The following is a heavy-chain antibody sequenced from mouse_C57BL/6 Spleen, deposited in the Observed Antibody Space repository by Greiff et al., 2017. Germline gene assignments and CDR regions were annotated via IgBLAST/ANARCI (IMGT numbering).Heavy chain of an antibody. Sequence: VHVKQSGAELVKPGASVKLSCTASGFNIKDYYMHWVKQRTEQGLERIGRIDPEDGETKYAPKFQGKATITADTSSNTAYLQLSSLTSEDTAVYYCARWDITTVVPFDFWGKGTTLTVSS. J-gene: IGHJ2*01. CDR1: GFNIKDYY. V-gene: IGHV14-2*01. D-gene: IGHD1-1*01. CDR3: ARWDITTVVPFDF. CDR2: IDPEDGET.